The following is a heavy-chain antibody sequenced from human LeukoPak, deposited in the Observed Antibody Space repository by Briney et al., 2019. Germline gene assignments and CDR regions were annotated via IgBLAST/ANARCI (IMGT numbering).Heavy chain of an antibody. D-gene: IGHD3-22*01. J-gene: IGHJ4*02. CDR3: AKRDDSGGNLVDL. Sequence: SETLSLTCTVSVGSIRSGSHYWAWIRQPPGKGLEWIGSIYYSGSTYYNPSLENRVTISIDTSKNHFSLKLSSLTPEDTSVYYCAKRDDSGGNLVDLWGQGTLVTVS. CDR1: VGSIRSGSHY. CDR2: IYYSGST. V-gene: IGHV4-39*02.